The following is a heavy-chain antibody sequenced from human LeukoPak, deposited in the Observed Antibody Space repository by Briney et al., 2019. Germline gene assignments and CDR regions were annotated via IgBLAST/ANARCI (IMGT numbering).Heavy chain of an antibody. J-gene: IGHJ4*02. CDR1: GFTFSSYA. V-gene: IGHV3-30*04. CDR3: AREASEQWLVSHGSFDY. CDR2: ISYDGSNK. Sequence: TGGSLRLSCAASGFTFSSYAMHWIRQAPGKGLEWVAVISYDGSNKYYADSVKGRFTISRDNSKNTLYLQMNSLRAEDTAVYYCAREASEQWLVSHGSFDYWGQGTLVTVSS. D-gene: IGHD6-19*01.